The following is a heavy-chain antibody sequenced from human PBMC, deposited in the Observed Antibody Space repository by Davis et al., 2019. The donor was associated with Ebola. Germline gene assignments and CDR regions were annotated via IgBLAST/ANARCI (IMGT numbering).Heavy chain of an antibody. J-gene: IGHJ4*02. CDR3: AKTPLRYYYGSGSYYNY. V-gene: IGHV3-74*01. D-gene: IGHD3-10*01. CDR1: GFTFSRYW. CDR2: INGDGRTT. Sequence: HTGGSLRLSCAVSGFTFSRYWMHWVRQAPGKGLVWVSCINGDGRTTRYADSVKGRVTISRDNAKNTLFLQMNSLRAEDTAVYYCAKTPLRYYYGSGSYYNYWGQGTLVTVSP.